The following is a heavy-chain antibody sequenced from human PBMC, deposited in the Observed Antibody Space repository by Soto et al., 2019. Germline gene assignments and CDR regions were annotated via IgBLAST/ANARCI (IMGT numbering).Heavy chain of an antibody. CDR2: MYHSGST. CDR3: RSLHDY. V-gene: IGHV4-30-2*01. CDR1: AGSLRSGDYS. J-gene: IGHJ4*02. D-gene: IGHD6-19*01. Sequence: SETLSLTWAVSAGSLRSGDYSWCWIRQPPGKGLEWIGYMYHSGSTYYNPSLKSRVTISIDRSKNQFSLKLSSVTAAYTAVYLYRSLHDYWDRRTPVIVSS.